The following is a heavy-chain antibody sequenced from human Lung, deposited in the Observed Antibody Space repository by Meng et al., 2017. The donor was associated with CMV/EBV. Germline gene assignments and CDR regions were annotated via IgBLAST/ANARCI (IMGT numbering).Heavy chain of an antibody. V-gene: IGHV3-49*04. D-gene: IGHD3-22*01. J-gene: IGHJ6*02. CDR2: IRSKAYGGTT. CDR1: GFTFGDYA. CDR3: TRVNYYYGMDV. Sequence: GESLKISCTASGFTFGDYAMSWVRQAPGKGLEWVGFIRSKAYGGTTEYAASVKGRFTISRDDSKSIAYLQMNSLKTEDTAVYYCTRVNYYYGMDVWGQGNXVNGAS.